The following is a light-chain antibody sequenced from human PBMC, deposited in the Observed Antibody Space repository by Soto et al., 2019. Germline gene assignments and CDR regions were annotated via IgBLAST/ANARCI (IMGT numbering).Light chain of an antibody. Sequence: EVVMTQSPATLSVSPLERATLSFRASQSISSYLGWYQQKPGQAPRLLIYGTSSRATGIPDRFSGSGSGTDFTLTISRLEPEDFAVYYCQQYGNSPITFGQGTRLEI. CDR2: GTS. J-gene: IGKJ5*01. CDR3: QQYGNSPIT. V-gene: IGKV3-20*01. CDR1: QSISSY.